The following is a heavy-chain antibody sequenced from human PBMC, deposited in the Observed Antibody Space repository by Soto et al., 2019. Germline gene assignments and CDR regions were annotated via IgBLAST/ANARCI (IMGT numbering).Heavy chain of an antibody. J-gene: IGHJ5*02. Sequence: SETLSLTCTVSGGSISSGGYYWSWIRQHPGKGLEWIGYISYSGSTYYVPSLKSRVTISVDTSKNQFSLNLSSVTAADTAVYYCARAQGTYGGNPLVPWGQGTLVTVSS. CDR2: ISYSGST. CDR1: GGSISSGGYY. CDR3: ARAQGTYGGNPLVP. V-gene: IGHV4-31*03. D-gene: IGHD4-17*01.